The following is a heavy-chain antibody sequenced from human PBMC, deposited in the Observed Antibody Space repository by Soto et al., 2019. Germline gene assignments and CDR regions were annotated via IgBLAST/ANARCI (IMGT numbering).Heavy chain of an antibody. Sequence: QVQLVESGGGVVQPGRSLRLSCAASGFTFSTYAMHWVRQAPGKGLEWVAVISYDGTNKYYADSVRGRFTISRDNSKNTLFLQMNSLRAEDTAVYYCAKDGGGYNYGYVMLDTDYYGMDVWGQGTTVTVSS. D-gene: IGHD5-18*01. CDR3: AKDGGGYNYGYVMLDTDYYGMDV. J-gene: IGHJ6*02. CDR1: GFTFSTYA. CDR2: ISYDGTNK. V-gene: IGHV3-30-3*01.